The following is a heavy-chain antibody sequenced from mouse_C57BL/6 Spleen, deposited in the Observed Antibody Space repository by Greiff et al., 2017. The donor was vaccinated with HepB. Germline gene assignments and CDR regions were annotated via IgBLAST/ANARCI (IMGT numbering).Heavy chain of an antibody. CDR2: IWSGGST. CDR1: GFSLTSYG. V-gene: IGHV2-2*01. J-gene: IGHJ3*01. D-gene: IGHD2-1*01. CDR3: ARNGDYGNYEAWFAY. Sequence: VQLQQSGPGLVQPSQSLSITCTVSGFSLTSYGVHWVRQSPGKGLEWLGVIWSGGSTDYNAAFISRLSISKDNSKSQVFFKMNSLQADDTAIYYCARNGDYGNYEAWFAYWGQGTLVTVSA.